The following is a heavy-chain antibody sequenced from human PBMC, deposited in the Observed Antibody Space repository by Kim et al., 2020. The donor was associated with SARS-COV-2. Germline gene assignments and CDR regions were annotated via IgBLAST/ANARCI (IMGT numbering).Heavy chain of an antibody. J-gene: IGHJ6*02. CDR3: AREYYGGNPDYFYGMDV. CDR1: GFVFSSYG. V-gene: IGHV3-33*01. Sequence: GGSLRLSCAASGFVFSSYGMHWVRQAPGKGLEWVAVIWYDGSGKYYSDSVKGRFTISRDNPKNTLFLQMNSVRAEDTAVYYCAREYYGGNPDYFYGMDVWGQGTTVTVSS. CDR2: IWYDGSGK. D-gene: IGHD3-10*01.